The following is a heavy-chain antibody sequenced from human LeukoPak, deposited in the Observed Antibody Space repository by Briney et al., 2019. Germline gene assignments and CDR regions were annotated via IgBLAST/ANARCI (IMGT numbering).Heavy chain of an antibody. CDR3: ARSMGLLWFGELFRGGAFDI. CDR1: GFTFSSYE. D-gene: IGHD3-10*01. CDR2: ISSSGSTI. Sequence: GGSLRLSCAASGFTFSSYEMNWVRQAPGKGLEWVSYISSSGSTIYYADSVKGRFTISRDNAKNSLYLQMNSLRDEDTAVYYCARSMGLLWFGELFRGGAFDIWGQGTMVTVSS. J-gene: IGHJ3*02. V-gene: IGHV3-48*03.